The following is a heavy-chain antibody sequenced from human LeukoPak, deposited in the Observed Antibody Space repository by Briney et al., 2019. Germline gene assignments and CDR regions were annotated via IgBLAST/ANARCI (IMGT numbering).Heavy chain of an antibody. CDR3: ARDRVVVATTPAFGY. CDR1: GYTLTSYG. J-gene: IGHJ4*02. Sequence: GASVKVSCKASGYTLTSYGISWVRQAPGQGLEWMGWISAYNGNTNYAQKLQGRVTMTTDTSTSTAYMELRSLRSDDTAVYYCARDRVVVATTPAFGYWGQGTLVTVSS. D-gene: IGHD5-12*01. CDR2: ISAYNGNT. V-gene: IGHV1-18*01.